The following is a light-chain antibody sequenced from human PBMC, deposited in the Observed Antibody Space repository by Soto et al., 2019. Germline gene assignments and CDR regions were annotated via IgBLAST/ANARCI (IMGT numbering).Light chain of an antibody. CDR1: SSDVGGYNY. Sequence: QSALTQPASVSGSPGQSITISCTGTSSDVGGYNYVSWYQQHPGKAPKLMIYEVSNRPSGVSNRFSGSKSGNTASLTISGLQAEDEADYYCSSYTSSSIREWGVFGGGTQLTVL. V-gene: IGLV2-14*01. CDR3: SSYTSSSIREWGV. CDR2: EVS. J-gene: IGLJ3*02.